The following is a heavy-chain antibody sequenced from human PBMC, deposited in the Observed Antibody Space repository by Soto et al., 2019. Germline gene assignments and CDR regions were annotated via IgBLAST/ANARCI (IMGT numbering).Heavy chain of an antibody. J-gene: IGHJ4*02. CDR3: ARLYGGYFDY. V-gene: IGHV2-5*02. CDR1: GFSLTTSGVG. CDR2: IYWDDDK. Sequence: QITLKESGPTLVKPTQTLTLTCTFSGFSLTTSGVGVAWIHQPPGKALEWLALIYWDDDKRYSPSLKSRLTITKDTSKNHVVLIITNMDPVDTATYYCARLYGGYFDYWGQGTLVTVSS. D-gene: IGHD2-2*02.